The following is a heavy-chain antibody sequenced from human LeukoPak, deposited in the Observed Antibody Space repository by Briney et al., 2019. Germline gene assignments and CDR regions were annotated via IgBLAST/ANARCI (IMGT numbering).Heavy chain of an antibody. Sequence: PSETLSLTCAVSGGSISSGGYSWSWIRQPPGKGLEWIGYIYHSGSTYYNPSLKGRLTISVDRSKNQFSLKLSSVTAADTAVYYCAAATSYYYGMDVWGQGTTVTVSS. V-gene: IGHV4-30-2*01. CDR1: GGSISSGGYS. J-gene: IGHJ6*02. D-gene: IGHD2-15*01. CDR2: IYHSGST. CDR3: AAATSYYYGMDV.